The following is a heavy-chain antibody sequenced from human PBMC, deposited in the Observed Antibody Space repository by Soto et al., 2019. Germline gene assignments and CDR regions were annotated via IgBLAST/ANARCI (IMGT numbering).Heavy chain of an antibody. V-gene: IGHV4-30-2*01. Sequence: QLQLQESGSGLVKPSQTLSLTCTVSGGSINSGGYSWIWIRQPPGKGLEWIGYIYHTGNTFYNPSLQSRVTTSVDQSKNQFSLSLGSVTAADPAMYYCARVERTLSTPFAYGMDVWGQGTTVTVSS. J-gene: IGHJ6*02. CDR3: ARVERTLSTPFAYGMDV. D-gene: IGHD2-2*01. CDR1: GGSINSGGYS. CDR2: IYHTGNT.